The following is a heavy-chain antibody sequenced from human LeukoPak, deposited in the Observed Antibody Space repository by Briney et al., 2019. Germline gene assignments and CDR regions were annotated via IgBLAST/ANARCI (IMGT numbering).Heavy chain of an antibody. V-gene: IGHV3-64*01. Sequence: AGTLSLSCAASGFTFTNYAMHWVRQAPGKGQEFVAAINSDGDGTYYGYSVKGRITIFRASSKKTFLMQMYILRPDATAVYYCARDKGNSNGSYHTFDYWGQGTMVTVSS. J-gene: IGHJ4*02. CDR2: INSDGDGT. D-gene: IGHD6-19*01. CDR1: GFTFTNYA. CDR3: ARDKGNSNGSYHTFDY.